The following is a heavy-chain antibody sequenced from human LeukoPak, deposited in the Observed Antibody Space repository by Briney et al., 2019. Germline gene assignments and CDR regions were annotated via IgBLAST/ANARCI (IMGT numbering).Heavy chain of an antibody. J-gene: IGHJ4*02. CDR1: GFTFSAYW. Sequence: GGSLRLSCSASGFTFSAYWMTWVRRAPGKGLQWVANIKEDGREQYYMDPVKGRFTIYRDNAKNSLFLQMNILRADDTAVYYCARGTLTAPGLDSWGQGALVAVSS. CDR3: ARGTLTAPGLDS. D-gene: IGHD6-13*01. V-gene: IGHV3-7*04. CDR2: IKEDGREQ.